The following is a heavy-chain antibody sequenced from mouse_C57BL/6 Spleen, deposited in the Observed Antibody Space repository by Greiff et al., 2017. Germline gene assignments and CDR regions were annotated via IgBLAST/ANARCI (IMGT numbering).Heavy chain of an antibody. CDR1: GFSFNTYA. D-gene: IGHD2-1*01. J-gene: IGHJ2*01. CDR3: VRSAMVTTSHYFDY. Sequence: EVQGVESGGGLVQPKGSLKLSCAASGFSFNTYAMNWVRQAPGKGLEWVARIRSKSNNYATYYADSVKDRFTISRDDSESMLYLQMNNLKTEDTAMYYCVRSAMVTTSHYFDYWGQGTTLTVSS. V-gene: IGHV10-1*01. CDR2: IRSKSNNYAT.